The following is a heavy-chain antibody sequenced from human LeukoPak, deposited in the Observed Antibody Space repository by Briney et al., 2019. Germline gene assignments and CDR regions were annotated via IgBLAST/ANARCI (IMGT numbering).Heavy chain of an antibody. Sequence: SETLSLTCAVYGGSFSGYFWSWIRQPPGKGLEWIGYIYYSGSTNYNPSLKSRVTISADTSKNQFSLKLSSVTAADTAVYYCARLVYCGGDCYTNDHWGQGTLVTVSS. CDR1: GGSFSGYF. J-gene: IGHJ4*02. CDR2: IYYSGST. V-gene: IGHV4-59*08. D-gene: IGHD2-21*02. CDR3: ARLVYCGGDCYTNDH.